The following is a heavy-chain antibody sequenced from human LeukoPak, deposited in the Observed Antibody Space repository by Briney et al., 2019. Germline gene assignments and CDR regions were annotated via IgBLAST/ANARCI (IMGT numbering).Heavy chain of an antibody. J-gene: IGHJ6*02. CDR1: GFTFSSYA. Sequence: GGSLRLSCAASGFTFSSYAMHWVRQAPGKGLEWVAVISYDGSNKYYADSVKGRFTISRDNSKNTLYLQMNSLRAEDTAVYYCARELGDYYDSSSYYGPYYYYGMDVWGQGTTVTVSS. V-gene: IGHV3-30-3*01. CDR2: ISYDGSNK. CDR3: ARELGDYYDSSSYYGPYYYYGMDV. D-gene: IGHD3-22*01.